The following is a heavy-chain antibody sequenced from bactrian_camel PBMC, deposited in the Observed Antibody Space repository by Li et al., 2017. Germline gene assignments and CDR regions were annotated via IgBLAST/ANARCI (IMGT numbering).Heavy chain of an antibody. Sequence: QLVESGGGLVQPGGSLRLSCAASEFTVSDYWITWVRQAPGKGLEWVSRTGGGYADSVKGRFIISRDGAENTVSLQMNSLKPEDTAMYYCAADRMACLRSSVQVEAYNYWGQGTQVTVS. CDR3: AADRMACLRSSVQVEAYNY. D-gene: IGHD1*01. V-gene: IGHV3S25*01. CDR2: TGGG. CDR1: EFTVSDYW. J-gene: IGHJ4*01.